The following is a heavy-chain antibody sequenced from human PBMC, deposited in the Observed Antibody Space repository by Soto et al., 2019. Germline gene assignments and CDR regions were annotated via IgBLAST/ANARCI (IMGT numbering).Heavy chain of an antibody. J-gene: IGHJ4*02. V-gene: IGHV4-30-4*01. CDR2: IYYSGST. Sequence: SETLSLTCTVSGGSISSGDYYWSWIRQHPGKGLEWIGYIYYSGSTYYNPSLKSRVTISVDTSKNQFSLKLSSVTAADTAVYYCASERNGGTLYYFDYWGQGTLVTVSS. CDR1: GGSISSGDYY. D-gene: IGHD7-27*01. CDR3: ASERNGGTLYYFDY.